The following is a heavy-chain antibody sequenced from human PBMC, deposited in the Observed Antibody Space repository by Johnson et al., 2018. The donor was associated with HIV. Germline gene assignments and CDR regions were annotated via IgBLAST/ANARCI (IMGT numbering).Heavy chain of an antibody. V-gene: IGHV3-20*04. CDR3: AKDQWSTSWTNDAFDI. CDR2: INWNGGST. D-gene: IGHD6-13*01. J-gene: IGHJ3*02. CDR1: GFTFDDHG. Sequence: VQLVESGGGVVPPGGSLRLSCAASGFTFDDHGMSWVRQAPGKGLEWVSGINWNGGSTGYADSVKGRCTISRDNSKNPLFLQMNSLRAEDTAVYYCAKDQWSTSWTNDAFDIWGQGTMVTVSS.